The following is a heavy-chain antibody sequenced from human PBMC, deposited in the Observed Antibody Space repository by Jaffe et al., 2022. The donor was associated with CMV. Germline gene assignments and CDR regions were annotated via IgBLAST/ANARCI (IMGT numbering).Heavy chain of an antibody. D-gene: IGHD5-12*01. CDR3: ARDLWLAPSVFPPPNYGMDV. CDR1: GDSVSSNSAA. CDR2: TYYRSKWYN. J-gene: IGHJ6*02. Sequence: QVQLQQSGPGLVKPSQTLSLTCAISGDSVSSNSAAWNWIRQSPSRGLEWLGRTYYRSKWYNDYAVSVKSRITINPDTSKNQFSLQLNSVTPEDTAVYYCARDLWLAPSVFPPPNYGMDVWGQGTTVTVSS. V-gene: IGHV6-1*01.